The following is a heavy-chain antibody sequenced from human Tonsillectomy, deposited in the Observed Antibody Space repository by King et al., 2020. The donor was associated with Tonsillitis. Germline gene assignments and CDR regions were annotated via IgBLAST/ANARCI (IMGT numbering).Heavy chain of an antibody. J-gene: IGHJ6*03. D-gene: IGHD3-3*01. Sequence: VQLVESGGGLVQPGGSLRLSCAASGFTFSSFAMTWVRQAPGKGLEWVSSISDCAGGTYYADSVNGRFTISRDNSKNTLYLQVNGLRAEDTAVYYCAKLLRSGYHLYYMDVWGKGTTVTVSS. V-gene: IGHV3-23*04. CDR1: GFTFSSFA. CDR3: AKLLRSGYHLYYMDV. CDR2: ISDCAGGT.